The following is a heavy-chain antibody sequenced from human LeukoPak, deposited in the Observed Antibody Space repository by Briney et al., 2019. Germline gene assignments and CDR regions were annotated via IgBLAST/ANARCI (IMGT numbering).Heavy chain of an antibody. J-gene: IGHJ1*01. V-gene: IGHV4-59*08. CDR2: IYYSGST. Sequence: SETLSLTCTVSGDSISSNYWIWIRQPPGKGLEWIGYIYYSGSTNYNPSLKSRTTISVDTSKNQFSLWRHCGVFADKGVFYCAVLLNPGYFQHWGQGTLVTVSS. CDR3: AVLLNPGYFQH. D-gene: IGHD3-16*01. CDR1: GDSISSNY.